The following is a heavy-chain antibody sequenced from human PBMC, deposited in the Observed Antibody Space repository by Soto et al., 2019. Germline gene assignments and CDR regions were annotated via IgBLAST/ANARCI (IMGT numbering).Heavy chain of an antibody. CDR1: GYSFTTYW. CDR3: ARLHITGTWLHWFDP. Sequence: EVQLVQSGAEVKKPGESLKISCKGSGYSFTTYWIAWVRQMPGKGLEWVGIIYPGDSDTRYSPSFQGQVTISADKSISTAYLQWSSLKASDTAMYYCARLHITGTWLHWFDPWGQGTLVTVSS. CDR2: IYPGDSDT. J-gene: IGHJ5*02. D-gene: IGHD1-7*01. V-gene: IGHV5-51*01.